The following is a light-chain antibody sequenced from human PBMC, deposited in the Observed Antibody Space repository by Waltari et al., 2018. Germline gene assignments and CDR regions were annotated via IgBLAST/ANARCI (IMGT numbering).Light chain of an antibody. V-gene: IGLV2-8*01. CDR1: SSDVGGYHY. Sequence: QSALTQPPSASGSPGQSVTIPCTGTSSDVGGYHYVSWYQQHPGKAPKHMIYEVSKRPSGVPDRFAGSKSGITASLTVSELQAEDEADYYCSSYAGSTHVVFGGGTKLTVL. J-gene: IGLJ2*01. CDR3: SSYAGSTHVV. CDR2: EVS.